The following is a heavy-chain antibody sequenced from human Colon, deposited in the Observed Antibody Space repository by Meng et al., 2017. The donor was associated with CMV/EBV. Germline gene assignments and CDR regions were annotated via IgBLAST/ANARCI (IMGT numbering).Heavy chain of an antibody. V-gene: IGHV1-18*01. CDR3: VRESQSGSYIYLQH. Sequence: HVQRVQSGAEVKKPGASVKVSCKASGYPFTNYGISWVRQAPGQGLEWMGWISAYTGDTYYAQKFQGRVTMTTDTSTSTAYMELRSLRSDDTAVYYCVRESQSGSYIYLQHWGQGTLVTVSS. CDR2: ISAYTGDT. J-gene: IGHJ1*01. D-gene: IGHD1-26*01. CDR1: GYPFTNYG.